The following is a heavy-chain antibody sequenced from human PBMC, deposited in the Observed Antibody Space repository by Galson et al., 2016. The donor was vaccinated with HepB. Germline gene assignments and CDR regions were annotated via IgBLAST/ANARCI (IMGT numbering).Heavy chain of an antibody. CDR1: GFNFLDYG. V-gene: IGHV3-9*01. J-gene: IGHJ4*02. Sequence: SLRLSCAASGFNFLDYGMHWVRQAPGKGLEWISGITWNSGTIGYADSVKGRFSISKDDAKSSLYLQMNSLRAEDTALYYCAKAGFGSGSYPFDFWGQGTLVTVSS. D-gene: IGHD3-10*01. CDR2: ITWNSGTI. CDR3: AKAGFGSGSYPFDF.